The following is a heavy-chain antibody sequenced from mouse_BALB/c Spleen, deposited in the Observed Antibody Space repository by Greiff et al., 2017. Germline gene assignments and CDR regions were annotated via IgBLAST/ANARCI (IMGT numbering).Heavy chain of an antibody. Sequence: EVKLMESGGGLVKPGGSLKLSCAASGFTFSDYYMYWVRQTPEKRLEWVATISDGGSYTYYPDSVKGRFTISRDNAKNNLYLQMSSLKSEDTAMYYCARGEHLLDYWGQGTTLTVSS. J-gene: IGHJ2*01. CDR3: ARGEHLLDY. CDR1: GFTFSDYY. V-gene: IGHV5-4*02. CDR2: ISDGGSYT.